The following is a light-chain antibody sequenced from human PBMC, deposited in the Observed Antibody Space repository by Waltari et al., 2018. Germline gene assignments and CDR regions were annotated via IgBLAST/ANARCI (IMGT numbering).Light chain of an antibody. CDR1: SSDFGANKY. CDR3: SSRTNSITWV. J-gene: IGLJ3*02. V-gene: IGLV2-14*03. CDR2: DVT. Sequence: QSALTQPASVSGSPGQSITISCTATSSDFGANKYVSWYQQHPGKAPKVVIYDVTERPSGVSNRFSGSKSGSTASLTISGLQTEDEADYYCSSRTNSITWVVGGGTKVTVL.